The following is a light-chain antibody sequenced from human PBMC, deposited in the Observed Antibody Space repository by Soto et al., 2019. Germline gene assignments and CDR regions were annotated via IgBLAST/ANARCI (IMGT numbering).Light chain of an antibody. CDR3: QRRRNWPWT. Sequence: EIVLTQSPGTLSLSPGERATLSCRASQSVGTYLGWYQQKPGQAPRLLIYDASNRATGIPGRFSGSGSGTDFTLTMSSLEPEDYAVYFCQRRRNWPWTFGQGTKVEVK. J-gene: IGKJ1*01. V-gene: IGKV3-11*01. CDR2: DAS. CDR1: QSVGTY.